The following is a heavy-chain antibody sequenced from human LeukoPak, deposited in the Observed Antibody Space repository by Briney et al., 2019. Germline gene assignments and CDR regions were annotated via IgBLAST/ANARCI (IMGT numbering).Heavy chain of an antibody. D-gene: IGHD4-11*01. J-gene: IGHJ4*02. CDR1: GFRFSSYV. Sequence: GGSLRPSCATSGFRFSSYVMSWVRQAPGSGLEWVSSISGSGGTTNYADSVKGRFTISRDSSKSTLFLQMNSLRADDTAIYYCARDMSGTTWSSDYWGQGTLVTVSS. CDR2: ISGSGGTT. V-gene: IGHV3-23*01. CDR3: ARDMSGTTWSSDY.